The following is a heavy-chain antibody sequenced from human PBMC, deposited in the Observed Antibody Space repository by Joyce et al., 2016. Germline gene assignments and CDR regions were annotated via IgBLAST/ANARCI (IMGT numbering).Heavy chain of an antibody. V-gene: IGHV5-10-1*03. CDR1: GYSFTSHW. J-gene: IGHJ5*02. D-gene: IGHD3-10*02. CDR3: ARHVTDWFDP. Sequence: EVQLVQSGAEVKKPGESLRISCKGSGYSFTSHWISWVRHMPGKGLEWMGRIAPRDSYTDYSPSCEGHVTISVDKTISAAYLQWSSLRASDTAIYYCARHVTDWFDPWGQGTLVTVSS. CDR2: IAPRDSYT.